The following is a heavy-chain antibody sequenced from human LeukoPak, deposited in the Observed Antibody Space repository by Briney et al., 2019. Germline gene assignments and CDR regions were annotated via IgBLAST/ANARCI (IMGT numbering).Heavy chain of an antibody. Sequence: ASVKVSCKASGYTFTAYHIHWLRQAPGQGPEWMGWIKPDSGSSHYAQKFQGRVTMTRDTSSNSAYMDLTRLKSDDTAVYYCARARVPIAVAGLYYFDYWGQGALVTVSS. D-gene: IGHD6-19*01. J-gene: IGHJ4*02. CDR3: ARARVPIAVAGLYYFDY. CDR1: GYTFTAYH. V-gene: IGHV1-2*02. CDR2: IKPDSGSS.